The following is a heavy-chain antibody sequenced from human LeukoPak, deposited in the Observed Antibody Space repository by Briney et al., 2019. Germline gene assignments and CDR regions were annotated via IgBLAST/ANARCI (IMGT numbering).Heavy chain of an antibody. CDR1: GFTFSSSA. J-gene: IGHJ4*02. Sequence: GRSLRLSCAASGFTFSSSAMHWVRQAPGKGLEWVAAISYNGNNKYHADSVKGQFTISRDNSKHTLFLQMTSLRAEDTAVYYCARAHSSSFDFWGQGTLVTVSS. V-gene: IGHV3-30-3*01. CDR2: ISYNGNNK. D-gene: IGHD2-21*01. CDR3: ARAHSSSFDF.